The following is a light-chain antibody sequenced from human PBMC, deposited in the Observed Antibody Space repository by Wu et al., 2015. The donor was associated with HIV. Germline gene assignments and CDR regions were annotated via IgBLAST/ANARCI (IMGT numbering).Light chain of an antibody. V-gene: IGKV1-5*03. J-gene: IGKJ3*01. CDR1: QSIVIW. CDR3: QQYYTYPFT. CDR2: GAS. Sequence: DIQMTQSPSTLSTSVGDRVTITCRASQSIVIWLAWYQQKPGKAPNLLIYGASNLEIGVPPRFSGSGSGTEFTLTISSLQPDDFATYYCQQYYTYPFTFGPGTKVDL.